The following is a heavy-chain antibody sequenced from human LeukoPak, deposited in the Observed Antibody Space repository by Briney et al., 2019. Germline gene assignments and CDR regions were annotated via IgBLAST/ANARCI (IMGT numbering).Heavy chain of an antibody. CDR2: VYYSGGGT. CDR1: GGSFSGYY. J-gene: IGHJ3*01. D-gene: IGHD4-17*01. V-gene: IGHV4-59*01. Sequence: SETLSLTCTLSGGSFSGYYWHWIRQPPGKGLEWSGLVYYSGGGTDYNPSLKSGVTMSVESSKNQFPLRLSSVSAADTAVYYCAGQMTTLAMGRTFDLWGQGKMVTVSS. CDR3: AGQMTTLAMGRTFDL.